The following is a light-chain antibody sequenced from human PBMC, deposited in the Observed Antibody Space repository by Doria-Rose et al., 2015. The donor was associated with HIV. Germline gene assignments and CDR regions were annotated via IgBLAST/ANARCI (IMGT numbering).Light chain of an antibody. CDR3: HQCGTSWT. CDR2: DGS. J-gene: IGKJ1*01. CDR1: QSFSSTY. V-gene: IGKV3-20*01. Sequence: EIVLKQSPGILSLSPGEIATLYCKASQSFSSTYLASYQQTTGQAPSLLIYDGSTRATGIPDSFSASGSGTDFTLTIIRLEPVDFALYYCHQCGTSWTFGHGTKVEI.